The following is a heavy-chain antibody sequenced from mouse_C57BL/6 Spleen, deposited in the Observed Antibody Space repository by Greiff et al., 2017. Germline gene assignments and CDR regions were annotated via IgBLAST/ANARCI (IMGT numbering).Heavy chain of an antibody. CDR2: ISYDGSN. D-gene: IGHD2-3*01. J-gene: IGHJ1*03. CDR3: ARDPDGYYGYFDV. Sequence: ESGPGLVKPSQSLSLTCSVTGYSITSGYYWNWIRQFPGNKLEWMGYISYDGSNNYNPSLKNRISITRDTSKNQFFLKLNSVTTEDTATYYCARDPDGYYGYFDVWGTGTTVTVSS. V-gene: IGHV3-6*01. CDR1: GYSITSGYY.